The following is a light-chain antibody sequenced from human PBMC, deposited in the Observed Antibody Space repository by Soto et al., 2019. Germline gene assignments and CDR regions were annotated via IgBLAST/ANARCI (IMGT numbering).Light chain of an antibody. CDR2: LYSDGSH. Sequence: QPVLTQSPSASASLGASVNLTCTLSSGHSSYAIAWHQQQPEKGPRYLMKLYSDGSHTKGDGIPDRFSGSSSGAERYLTISSLQSEDEADYYGQTGDTGLGVFGGGTKLTVL. V-gene: IGLV4-69*01. J-gene: IGLJ3*02. CDR1: SGHSSYA. CDR3: QTGDTGLGV.